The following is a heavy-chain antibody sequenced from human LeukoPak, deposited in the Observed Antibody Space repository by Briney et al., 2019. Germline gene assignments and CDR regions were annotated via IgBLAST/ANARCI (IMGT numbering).Heavy chain of an antibody. CDR2: TIPIFGTA. D-gene: IGHD2-2*01. CDR1: GGTFSSYA. CDR3: ARGDCSSTSCYQGGYYYYYYMDV. V-gene: IGHV1-69*13. J-gene: IGHJ6*03. Sequence: ASVKVSCKASGGTFSSYAISWVRQAPGQGLEWMGGTIPIFGTANYAQNFQSRVTITADESTSTAYMELSSLRSEDTAVYYCARGDCSSTSCYQGGYYYYYYMDVWGKGTTVTVSS.